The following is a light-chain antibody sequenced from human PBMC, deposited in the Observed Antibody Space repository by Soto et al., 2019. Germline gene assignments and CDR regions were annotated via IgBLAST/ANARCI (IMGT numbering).Light chain of an antibody. Sequence: EIELTQSPGTLSLSPGERATLSCRASQSVSSNYLAWYQQKPGQAPRLLVYGASIRATGIPDRFSGSGSGTDVTLTISRVEPEDFAVYYCQHYGSSPFTFGPGTRVDIK. V-gene: IGKV3-20*01. CDR2: GAS. CDR3: QHYGSSPFT. J-gene: IGKJ3*01. CDR1: QSVSSNY.